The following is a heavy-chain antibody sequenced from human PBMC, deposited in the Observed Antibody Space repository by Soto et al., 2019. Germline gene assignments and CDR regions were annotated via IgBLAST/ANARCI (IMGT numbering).Heavy chain of an antibody. V-gene: IGHV3-33*01. Sequence: SLRLSCAASGFTFSSYGMHWVRQAPGKGLEWVAVIWYDGSNKYYADSVKGRFTISRDNSKNTLYLQMNSLRAEDTAVYYCARDGDTNAFDIWGQGTMVTVSS. CDR1: GFTFSSYG. CDR2: IWYDGSNK. J-gene: IGHJ3*02. CDR3: ARDGDTNAFDI. D-gene: IGHD7-27*01.